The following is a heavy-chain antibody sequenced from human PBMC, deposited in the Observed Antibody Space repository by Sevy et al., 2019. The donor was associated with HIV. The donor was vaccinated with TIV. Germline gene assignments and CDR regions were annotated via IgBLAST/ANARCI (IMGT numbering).Heavy chain of an antibody. Sequence: GGSLRLSCAGSGFTFSSYWMTWVRQAPGKGLEWVANIKQDGSEKYYVDSVKGRFTISRDNAKNSLYLQMNRLRAEDTAVYYCTRDNPFGTYWGQGTLVTVSS. CDR2: IKQDGSEK. CDR1: GFTFSSYW. D-gene: IGHD1-1*01. V-gene: IGHV3-7*01. J-gene: IGHJ4*02. CDR3: TRDNPFGTY.